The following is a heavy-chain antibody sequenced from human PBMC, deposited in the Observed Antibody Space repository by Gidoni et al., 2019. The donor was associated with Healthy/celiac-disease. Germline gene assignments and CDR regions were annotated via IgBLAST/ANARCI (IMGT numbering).Heavy chain of an antibody. J-gene: IGHJ3*02. V-gene: IGHV4-34*01. D-gene: IGHD3-22*01. CDR2: INHSGST. CDR1: GGSFSGYY. CDR3: ARAYDYYDSSGYYPHDAFDI. Sequence: QVQLQQWGAGLLKPSETLSLTCAVYGGSFSGYYWSWIRQPPGKGLEWIGEINHSGSTNYNPSLKSRVTISVDTSKNQFSLKLSSVTAADTAVYYCARAYDYYDSSGYYPHDAFDIWGQGTMVTVSS.